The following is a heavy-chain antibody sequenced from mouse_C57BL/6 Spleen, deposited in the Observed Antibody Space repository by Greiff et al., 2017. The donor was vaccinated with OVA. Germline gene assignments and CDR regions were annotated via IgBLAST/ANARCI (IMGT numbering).Heavy chain of an antibody. V-gene: IGHV1-64*01. D-gene: IGHD2-3*01. J-gene: IGHJ4*01. Sequence: QVQLQQPGAELVKPGASVKLSCKASGYTFTSYWMHWVKQRPGQGLEWIGMIHPNSGSTNYNEKFKSKATLTVDKSSSTAYMQLSSLTSEDSAVYYCASSVFYDGYDYAMDYWGQGTSVTVSS. CDR3: ASSVFYDGYDYAMDY. CDR1: GYTFTSYW. CDR2: IHPNSGST.